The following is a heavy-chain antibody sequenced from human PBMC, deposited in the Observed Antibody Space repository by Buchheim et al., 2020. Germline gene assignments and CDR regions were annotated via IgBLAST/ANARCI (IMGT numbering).Heavy chain of an antibody. J-gene: IGHJ6*03. D-gene: IGHD3-9*01. CDR2: IKQDGSEK. V-gene: IGHV3-7*01. Sequence: EVQLVESGGGLVQPGGSLRLSCAASGFTFSSYWMSWVRQAPGKGLEWVANIKQDGSEKYYVDSVKGRFTISRDNAKNSLYLQMNSLRAEDTAVYYCARDQTRDNDILTGYPPYSYMDVWGKGTT. CDR1: GFTFSSYW. CDR3: ARDQTRDNDILTGYPPYSYMDV.